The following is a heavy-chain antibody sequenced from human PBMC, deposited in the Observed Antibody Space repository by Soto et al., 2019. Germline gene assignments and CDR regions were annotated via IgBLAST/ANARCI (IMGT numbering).Heavy chain of an antibody. Sequence: ASVKVSCKASGYTFTGYYMPWVRQAPGQGLEWVGWINPNSGGTNYAQKFQGWVTMTRDTSISTAYMELSRLRSDDTAVYYCAREGDYSNYYFDYWGQGTLVTVSS. J-gene: IGHJ4*02. CDR1: GYTFTGYY. CDR2: INPNSGGT. CDR3: AREGDYSNYYFDY. D-gene: IGHD4-4*01. V-gene: IGHV1-2*04.